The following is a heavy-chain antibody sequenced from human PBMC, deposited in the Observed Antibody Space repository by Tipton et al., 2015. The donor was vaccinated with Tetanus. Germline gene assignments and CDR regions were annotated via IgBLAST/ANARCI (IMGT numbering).Heavy chain of an antibody. CDR1: GGSMRSYY. D-gene: IGHD3-9*01. J-gene: IGHJ4*02. CDR3: ARGYNGHDILTAYPHYFDS. V-gene: IGHV4-59*01. Sequence: TLSLTCTVSGGSMRSYYWSWIRQPPGKGLEWIGYIYYSGSTNYNSSLKSRVTISVDTSKNQFSLKLSSVTAADTAVYYCARGYNGHDILTAYPHYFDSWGQGTLVTVSS. CDR2: IYYSGST.